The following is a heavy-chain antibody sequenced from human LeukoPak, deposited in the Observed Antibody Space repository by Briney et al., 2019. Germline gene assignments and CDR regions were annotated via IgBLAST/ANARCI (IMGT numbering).Heavy chain of an antibody. Sequence: PSETLSLTCTVSGGSISSGRYYWSWIRQHPGKGLEWIAYIFHSGSTYYNPSLKSRVTMSVDMSENQFSLKLSSVTVADTAVYYCARLRITHPYDNGGALDHWGQGILVTVSS. CDR3: ARLRITHPYDNGGALDH. J-gene: IGHJ4*02. D-gene: IGHD3-16*01. CDR1: GGSISSGRYY. V-gene: IGHV4-31*03. CDR2: IFHSGST.